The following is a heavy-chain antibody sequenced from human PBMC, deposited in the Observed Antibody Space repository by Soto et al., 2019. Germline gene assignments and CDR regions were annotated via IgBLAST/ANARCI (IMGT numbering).Heavy chain of an antibody. CDR1: CDSIGGVGY. Sequence: SETLSLTCTVSCDSIGGVGYWSWIRQFPGRGLEWIGCISSSGSTYYNPALNNRISLSLDTSQNQFSLKLLSVTAADTAIYYCARSGVTGIVIPSHWFDPWGQGTLVTVSS. D-gene: IGHD2-21*02. J-gene: IGHJ5*02. CDR2: ISSSGST. CDR3: ARSGVTGIVIPSHWFDP. V-gene: IGHV4-31*03.